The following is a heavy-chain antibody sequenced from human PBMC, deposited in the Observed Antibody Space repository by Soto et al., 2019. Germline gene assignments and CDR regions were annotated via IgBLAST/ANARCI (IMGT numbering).Heavy chain of an antibody. CDR3: ARGRRITGSTPPLFYFDY. D-gene: IGHD1-20*01. J-gene: IGHJ4*02. CDR1: GGSFSVYS. V-gene: IGHV4-34*01. Sequence: SETLSLTCAVYGGSFSVYSWSWIRQPPGKGLDWIGEVSHNGNINYNPSLKSRVTISVDTSKNRFSLKMSSVNAADTAMFYCARGRRITGSTPPLFYFDYWGQGTLVTVSS. CDR2: VSHNGNI.